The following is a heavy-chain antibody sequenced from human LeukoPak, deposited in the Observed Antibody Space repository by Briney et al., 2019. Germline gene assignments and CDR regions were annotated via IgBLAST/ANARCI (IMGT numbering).Heavy chain of an antibody. CDR2: IYTSGST. V-gene: IGHV4-4*07. CDR1: GGSISSYY. J-gene: IGHJ6*02. CDR3: TSSRGRLYGVDV. Sequence: SETLSLTCTVSGGSISSYYWSWIRQPAGKGLEWIGRIYTSGSTNYNPSLKSRVTISVDKSTKQFSLNLTSVTAADTAVYYCTSSRGRLYGVDVWGQGTTVIVSS. D-gene: IGHD2-15*01.